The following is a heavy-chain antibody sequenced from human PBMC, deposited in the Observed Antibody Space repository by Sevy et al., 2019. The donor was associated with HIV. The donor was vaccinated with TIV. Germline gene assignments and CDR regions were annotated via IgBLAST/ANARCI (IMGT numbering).Heavy chain of an antibody. Sequence: GGSLRLSCAASGFSVSNYAMGWVRQTPGKGLEWFSAITDGGGDTYHADSVKGRFTISRDNSKNVLFLQMNSLRADDTALYYCATGSAASRPYYFDSWGQGTLVTVSS. CDR3: ATGSAASRPYYFDS. D-gene: IGHD2-2*01. V-gene: IGHV3-23*01. CDR2: ITDGGGDT. CDR1: GFSVSNYA. J-gene: IGHJ4*02.